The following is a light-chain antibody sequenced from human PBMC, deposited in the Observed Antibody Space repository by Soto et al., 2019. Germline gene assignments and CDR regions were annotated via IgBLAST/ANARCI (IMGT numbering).Light chain of an antibody. V-gene: IGKV3-15*01. CDR1: QSVRGN. CDR2: GAS. J-gene: IGKJ5*01. Sequence: PRSVSGSESGRAPLDFRTSQSVRGNLAWYQQKPGQSPRLLIYGASSRATGIPARFSGSVSGTEFTLTISSLQSEDFAVYYCQQDTSWAFGRFAEGTRLEIK. CDR3: QQDTSWAFGR.